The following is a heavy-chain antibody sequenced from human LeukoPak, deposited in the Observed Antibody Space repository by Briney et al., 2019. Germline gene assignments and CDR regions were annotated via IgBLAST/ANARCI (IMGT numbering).Heavy chain of an antibody. CDR3: ARDGEMITFGGVIVPLEDY. CDR2: ISSSSSYI. Sequence: GGSLRLSCAASGFTFSSYSMNWVRQAPGKGLERVSSISSSSSYIYYADSVKGRFTISRDNAKNSLYLQMNSLRAEDTAVYYCARDGEMITFGGVIVPLEDYWGQGTLVTVSS. D-gene: IGHD3-16*02. J-gene: IGHJ4*02. V-gene: IGHV3-21*01. CDR1: GFTFSSYS.